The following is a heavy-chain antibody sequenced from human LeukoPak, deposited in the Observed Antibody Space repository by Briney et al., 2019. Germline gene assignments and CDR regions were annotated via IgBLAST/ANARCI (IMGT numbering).Heavy chain of an antibody. D-gene: IGHD2-2*01. CDR2: IYYSGST. CDR1: GGSISSSSYY. J-gene: IGHJ6*02. Sequence: PSETLSLTCTVPGGSISSSSYYGSWIRQPPGKGLEWIGYIYYSGSTNYNPSLKSRVTISVDTSKNQFSLKLSSVTAADTAVYYCARMPNVWGQGTTVTVSS. V-gene: IGHV4-61*05. CDR3: ARMPNV.